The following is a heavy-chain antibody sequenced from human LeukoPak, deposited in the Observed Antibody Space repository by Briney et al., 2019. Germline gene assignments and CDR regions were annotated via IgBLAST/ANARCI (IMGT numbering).Heavy chain of an antibody. J-gene: IGHJ4*02. CDR2: IYYSGSI. Sequence: KPSETLSLTCTVSGGSISSYYWSWIRQPPGKGLEWIGNIYYSGSINYNPSLKSRVTISVDTSKNQFSLKLSSVTAADTAVYYCARGKIWSPVYLSHWGQGTLVTVSS. CDR1: GGSISSYY. V-gene: IGHV4-59*01. D-gene: IGHD3-10*01. CDR3: ARGKIWSPVYLSH.